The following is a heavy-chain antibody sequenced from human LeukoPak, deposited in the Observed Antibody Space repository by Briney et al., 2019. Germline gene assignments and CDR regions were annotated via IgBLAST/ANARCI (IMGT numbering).Heavy chain of an antibody. CDR1: GFTFSRYW. J-gene: IGHJ4*02. D-gene: IGHD3-22*01. CDR3: ARESDHGNYPGTFDH. V-gene: IGHV3-7*01. Sequence: GGSLRLSCAASGFTFSRYWMSWPREATGKGLECVANTKHDGSEKYYVDSVKGRFTISRDNAKNSLSLQMNSLRVEDTALYYCARESDHGNYPGTFDHWGPGTLVAVSS. CDR2: TKHDGSEK.